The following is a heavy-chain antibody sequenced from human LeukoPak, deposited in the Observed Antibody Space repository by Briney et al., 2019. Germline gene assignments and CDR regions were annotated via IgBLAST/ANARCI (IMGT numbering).Heavy chain of an antibody. V-gene: IGHV3-30*02. CDR2: IRYDGSNK. D-gene: IGHD6-13*01. CDR1: GFTFSSYG. J-gene: IGHJ4*02. CDR3: AKARYSSRSVDY. Sequence: PGGPLRLSCAASGFTFSSYGMHWVRQAPGKGLEWVAFIRYDGSNKYYADSVKGRFTISRDNSKNTLYLQMNSLRAEDTAVYYCAKARYSSRSVDYWGQGTLVTVSS.